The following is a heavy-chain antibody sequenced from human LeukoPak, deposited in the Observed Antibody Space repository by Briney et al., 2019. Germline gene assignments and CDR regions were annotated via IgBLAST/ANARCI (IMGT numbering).Heavy chain of an antibody. D-gene: IGHD3-16*02. V-gene: IGHV4-59*01. J-gene: IGHJ4*02. Sequence: SETLSLTCTVSGGSISSYFWSWIRLSPGKGLEWIGYIYSSGSTNYNPSLRSRVTISVDTSKRQFSLKVNSVTAADTAVYYCARRYRGFFDYWGQGILVTVSS. CDR3: ARRYRGFFDY. CDR1: GGSISSYF. CDR2: IYSSGST.